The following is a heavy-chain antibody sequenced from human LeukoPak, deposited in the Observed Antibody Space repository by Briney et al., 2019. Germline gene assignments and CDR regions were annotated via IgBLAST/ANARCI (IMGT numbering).Heavy chain of an antibody. D-gene: IGHD3-22*01. CDR1: GFTFSSYG. J-gene: IGHJ4*02. CDR2: ISYDGSNK. CDR3: ARVDSSGYLDY. V-gene: IGHV3-30*03. Sequence: GRSLRLSCAASGFTFSSYGMHWVRQAPGKGLEWVAVISYDGSNKYYADSMKGRFTISRDNSKNTLYLQMNSLKTEDTAVYYCARVDSSGYLDYWGQGTLVTVSS.